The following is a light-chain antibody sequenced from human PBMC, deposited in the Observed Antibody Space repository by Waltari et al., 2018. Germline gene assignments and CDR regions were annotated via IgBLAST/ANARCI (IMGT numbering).Light chain of an antibody. V-gene: IGKV3-11*01. J-gene: IGKJ4*01. CDR3: QQGSILPLT. CDR1: ESVSNY. CDR2: DTT. Sequence: EVVLTQSPVTLSLAAGERATLSCRASESVSNYLAWYQQKPGQSPRLLIFDTTKRATGIPARFSGSGYGTDFTLTINNLEAEDFALYYCQQGSILPLTFGGETKVEI.